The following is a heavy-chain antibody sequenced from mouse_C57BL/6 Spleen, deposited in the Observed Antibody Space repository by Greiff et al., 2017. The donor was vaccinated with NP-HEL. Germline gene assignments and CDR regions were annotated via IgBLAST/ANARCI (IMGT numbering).Heavy chain of an antibody. J-gene: IGHJ4*01. V-gene: IGHV5-17*01. Sequence: EVMLMESGGGLVKPGGSLKLSCAASGFTFSDYGMPWVRQAPEKGLEWVAYISSGSSTLYYADTVKGRFTISRDNAKNTLFLQMPNLRSEDTDMYYCARNDGYYDFYYAMDYWGKGTSVTVSS. CDR3: ARNDGYYDFYYAMDY. CDR1: GFTFSDYG. CDR2: ISSGSSTL. D-gene: IGHD2-3*01.